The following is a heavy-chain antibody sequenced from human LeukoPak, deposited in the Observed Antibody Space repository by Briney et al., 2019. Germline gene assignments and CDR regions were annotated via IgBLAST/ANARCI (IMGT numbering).Heavy chain of an antibody. Sequence: GGSLGLSCAASGFSVSSNYMNWVRQAPGKGLEWVSVIYISGTTYYADSVKGRFTISRDNSKNTLYLQMNSLRADDTAVYYCARAPERGGHSSSPDYWGQGTLVTVSS. J-gene: IGHJ4*02. CDR2: IYISGTT. CDR3: ARAPERGGHSSSPDY. V-gene: IGHV3-53*01. D-gene: IGHD6-6*01. CDR1: GFSVSSNY.